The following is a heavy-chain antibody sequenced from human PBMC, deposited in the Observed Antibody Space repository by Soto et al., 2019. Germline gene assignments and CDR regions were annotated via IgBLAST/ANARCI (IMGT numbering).Heavy chain of an antibody. J-gene: IGHJ4*02. V-gene: IGHV4-31*03. D-gene: IGHD5-12*01. CDR1: GGSISSGGPY. Sequence: SETLSLTCTVSGGSISSGGPYWSWIRQNPGKGLEWIGYIYYSGTTYYNPSLRSRLTMSVDTSKNQFSLKLGSVSAADTAVYYCARDWSGYGHFDYWGKGTLVTVSS. CDR3: ARDWSGYGHFDY. CDR2: IYYSGTT.